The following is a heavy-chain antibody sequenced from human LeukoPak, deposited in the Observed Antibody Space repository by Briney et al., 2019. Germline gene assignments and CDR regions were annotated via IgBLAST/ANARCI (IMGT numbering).Heavy chain of an antibody. D-gene: IGHD6-13*01. J-gene: IGHJ4*02. CDR1: GITLSNYG. CDR2: ISDSGGST. CDR3: AKSDGIAAAGMVVCFDY. V-gene: IGHV3-23*01. Sequence: PGGSLRLSCAVSGITLSNYGMSWVRQAPGKGLEWVAGISDSGGSTKYADSVKGRFTISRDNSKNTLYLQMNSLRAEDTAVYYCAKSDGIAAAGMVVCFDYWGQGTLVTVSS.